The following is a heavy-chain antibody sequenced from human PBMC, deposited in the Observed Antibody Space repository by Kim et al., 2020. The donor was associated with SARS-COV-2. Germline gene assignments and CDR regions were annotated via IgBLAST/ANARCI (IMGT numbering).Heavy chain of an antibody. J-gene: IGHJ5*02. V-gene: IGHV4-31*02. Sequence: PSLKCRVTISVDTSKNQFSLKLSSVTAADTAVYYCARFYGSGSPYNWFDPWGQGTLVTVSS. CDR3: ARFYGSGSPYNWFDP. D-gene: IGHD3-10*01.